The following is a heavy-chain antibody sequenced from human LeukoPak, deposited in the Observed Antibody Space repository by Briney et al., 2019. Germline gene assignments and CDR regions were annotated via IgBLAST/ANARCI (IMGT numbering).Heavy chain of an antibody. Sequence: SETLSLTCTVSGGSISSYYWSWIRQPPGKGLEWIGYIHYSGNTNYNPSLKSRVSISVDTSKKQFSLKLSSVTAADTAVYYCARDQGITAAGTYFDIWGQGTMVTVSS. CDR2: IHYSGNT. CDR3: ARDQGITAAGTYFDI. J-gene: IGHJ3*02. D-gene: IGHD6-13*01. CDR1: GGSISSYY. V-gene: IGHV4-59*01.